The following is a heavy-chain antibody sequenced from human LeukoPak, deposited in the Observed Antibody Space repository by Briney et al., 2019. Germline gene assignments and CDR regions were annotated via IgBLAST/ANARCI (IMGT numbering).Heavy chain of an antibody. Sequence: GGSLRLSCAASGFTFSSYSMNWVRQAPGKGLEWVSSISSSSSYIYYADSVKGRFTISRDNAKNSLYLQMNSLRAEDTAVYYCARATEPLRYFDWLLAGWFDPWGQGTLVTVSS. D-gene: IGHD3-9*01. CDR3: ARATEPLRYFDWLLAGWFDP. V-gene: IGHV3-21*01. J-gene: IGHJ5*02. CDR2: ISSSSSYI. CDR1: GFTFSSYS.